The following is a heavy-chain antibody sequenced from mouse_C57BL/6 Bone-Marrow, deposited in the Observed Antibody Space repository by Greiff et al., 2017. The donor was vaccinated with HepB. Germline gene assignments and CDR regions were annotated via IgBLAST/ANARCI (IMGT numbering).Heavy chain of an antibody. CDR1: GYAFSSSW. V-gene: IGHV1-82*01. CDR3: ANLWLLYYYAMDY. Sequence: QVQLKESGPELVKPGASVKISCKASGYAFSSSWMNWVKQRPGKGLEWIGRIYPGDGDTNYNGKFKGKATLTADKSSRTAYMQLSSLTSEDSAVYFCANLWLLYYYAMDYGGQGTSVTVSS. D-gene: IGHD2-12*01. CDR2: IYPGDGDT. J-gene: IGHJ4*01.